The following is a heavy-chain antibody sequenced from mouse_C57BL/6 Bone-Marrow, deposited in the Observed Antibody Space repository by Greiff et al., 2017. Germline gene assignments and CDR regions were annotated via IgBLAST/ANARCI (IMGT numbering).Heavy chain of an antibody. V-gene: IGHV14-1*01. CDR3: TTYITTVDWFAY. Sequence: EVQLQQSGAELVRPGASVKLSCTASGFNIKDYYMHWVKQRPEQGLEWIGRIDPEDGDTEYAPKFQGKATMTADTSSNTAYLQLSSLTSEDTAVYYCTTYITTVDWFAYWGQGTLVTVSA. D-gene: IGHD1-1*01. CDR1: GFNIKDYY. J-gene: IGHJ3*01. CDR2: IDPEDGDT.